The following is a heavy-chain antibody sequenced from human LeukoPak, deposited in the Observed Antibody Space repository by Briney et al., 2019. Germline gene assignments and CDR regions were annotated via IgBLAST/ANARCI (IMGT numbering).Heavy chain of an antibody. D-gene: IGHD1-1*01. J-gene: IGHJ5*02. CDR1: GYTFTGYY. CDR3: AREEAVREQLWFDP. V-gene: IGHV1-2*02. Sequence: GASVKVSCKASGYTFTGYYMHWVRQAPGQGLEWMGWINPNSGGTNYAQKFQGRVTMTRDTSISTAYMELSRLRSDDTAVYYCAREEAVREQLWFDPWGQGTLVTVSS. CDR2: INPNSGGT.